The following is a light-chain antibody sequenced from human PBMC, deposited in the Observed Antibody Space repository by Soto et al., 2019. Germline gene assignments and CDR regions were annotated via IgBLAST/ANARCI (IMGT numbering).Light chain of an antibody. CDR3: QQYRDLPHT. V-gene: IGKV3-20*01. CDR2: NSS. J-gene: IGKJ1*01. CDR1: QSVRSNY. Sequence: EIVLTQSPGTLSLSPGERATLSCRASQSVRSNYLAWYQQKPGQAPRLLIYNSSTRATGIPARFSGSGSGTDFTLTISRLEPEDFALYYCQQYRDLPHTFGQGTQVEIK.